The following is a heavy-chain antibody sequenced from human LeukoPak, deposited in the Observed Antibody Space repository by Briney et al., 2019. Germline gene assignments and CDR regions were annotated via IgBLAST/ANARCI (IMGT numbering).Heavy chain of an antibody. CDR2: IVVGSGNT. J-gene: IGHJ3*02. V-gene: IGHV1-58*01. CDR3: AADRPGRRVTGAFDI. Sequence: SVKVSCKASGFTFTSSVVQWVRQARGQRLEWIGWIVVGSGNTNYAQKFQERVTITRDMSTSTAYMELSSLRSEDTAVYYCAADRPGRRVTGAFDIWGQGTMVTVSS. D-gene: IGHD7-27*01. CDR1: GFTFTSSV.